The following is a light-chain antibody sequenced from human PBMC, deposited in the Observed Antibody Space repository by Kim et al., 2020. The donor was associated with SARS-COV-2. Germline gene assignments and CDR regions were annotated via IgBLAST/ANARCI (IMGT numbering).Light chain of an antibody. V-gene: IGLV2-14*01. J-gene: IGLJ1*01. CDR1: SSDVGGYKY. CDR2: EVS. Sequence: QSVVTQPASVSGSPGQSITISCTGTSSDVGGYKYVSWYQQHPGKAPKLVIYEVSNRPSGVSNRFSGSKSGNTASLTISGLQAEDEADYYCSSYIRGSTNYVFGTGTKVTVL. CDR3: SSYIRGSTNYV.